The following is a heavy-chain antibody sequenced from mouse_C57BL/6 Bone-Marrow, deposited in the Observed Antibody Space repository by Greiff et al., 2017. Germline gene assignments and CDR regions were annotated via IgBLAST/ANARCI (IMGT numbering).Heavy chain of an antibody. Sequence: EVKLVESGGGLVQPGGSLKLSCAASGFTFSDYGMAWVRQAPRKGPEWVAFISNLAYSIYYADTVTGRFTISRENAKNTLYLEMSSLRSEDTAMYYCARRELLYYAMDYWGQGTSVTVSS. CDR2: ISNLAYSI. J-gene: IGHJ4*01. CDR3: ARRELLYYAMDY. V-gene: IGHV5-15*04. CDR1: GFTFSDYG.